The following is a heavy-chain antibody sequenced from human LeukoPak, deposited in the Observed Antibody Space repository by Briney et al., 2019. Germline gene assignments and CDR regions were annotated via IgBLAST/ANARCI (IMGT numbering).Heavy chain of an antibody. CDR3: ERGLNLYYYDSSGPYYFDY. Sequence: ASVKLSCKASGGTFSSYAISWVRQAPGQGLEWMGRIIPIFGTANYAQKFQGRVTITTDESTSTVYMDLSSLRSEDTTVYYCERGLNLYYYDSSGPYYFDYWGQGTLVTVSS. J-gene: IGHJ4*02. CDR1: GGTFSSYA. V-gene: IGHV1-69*05. CDR2: IIPIFGTA. D-gene: IGHD3-22*01.